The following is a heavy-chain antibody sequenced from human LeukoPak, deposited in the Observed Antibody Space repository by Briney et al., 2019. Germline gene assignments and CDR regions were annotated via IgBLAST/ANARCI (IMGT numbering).Heavy chain of an antibody. CDR1: GFTFSSYA. V-gene: IGHV3-23*01. Sequence: GGSLRLSCSAPGFTFSSYAMSWVRQAPGKGLEWVSAITSSGGSTYYADSVKGRFTISRDNAKNSLYLQMNSLRAEDTAVYYCARDREDYDFWSGYYTAFDYWGQGTLVTVSS. CDR2: ITSSGGST. D-gene: IGHD3-3*01. J-gene: IGHJ4*02. CDR3: ARDREDYDFWSGYYTAFDY.